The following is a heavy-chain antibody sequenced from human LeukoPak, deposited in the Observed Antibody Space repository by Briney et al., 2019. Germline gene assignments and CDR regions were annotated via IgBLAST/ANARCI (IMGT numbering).Heavy chain of an antibody. D-gene: IGHD4-23*01. V-gene: IGHV1-2*02. CDR3: ARPQGRTTVVIFDY. Sequence: ASVKVSCKASGYTFTGYYMHWVRQAPGQGLEWMGWINPNSGGTNYAQKFQGRVTMTRDTSISTAYMELSRLRSDDTAVYYCARPQGRTTVVIFDYWGQGTLVNVSS. J-gene: IGHJ4*02. CDR1: GYTFTGYY. CDR2: INPNSGGT.